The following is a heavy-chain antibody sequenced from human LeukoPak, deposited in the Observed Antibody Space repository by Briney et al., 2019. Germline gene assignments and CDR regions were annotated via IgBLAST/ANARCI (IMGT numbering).Heavy chain of an antibody. D-gene: IGHD3-9*01. Sequence: PSETLSLTCTVSGGSITYYYWNWIRQPAGKALEWIGRIYTSGSTDYKPSLKSRVTMSLDTSKNQFSLKLSSVTAADTAVYYCARHGRYFDWSSEYYFDYWGQGTLVTVSS. CDR3: ARHGRYFDWSSEYYFDY. J-gene: IGHJ4*02. CDR1: GGSITYYY. CDR2: IYTSGST. V-gene: IGHV4-4*07.